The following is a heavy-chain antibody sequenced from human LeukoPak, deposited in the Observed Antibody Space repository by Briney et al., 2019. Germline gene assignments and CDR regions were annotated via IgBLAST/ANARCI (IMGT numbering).Heavy chain of an antibody. V-gene: IGHV4-59*01. D-gene: IGHD6-13*01. Sequence: SETLSLTCTVSGGSISSYYWSWIRQPPGKGLEWIGYIYYSGNTNYNPSLKSRVTISVDTSKNQFSLKLSSVTAADTAVYYCARFRIAAAGKGYYYGMDVWGQGTTVTVSS. CDR2: IYYSGNT. CDR1: GGSISSYY. J-gene: IGHJ6*02. CDR3: ARFRIAAAGKGYYYGMDV.